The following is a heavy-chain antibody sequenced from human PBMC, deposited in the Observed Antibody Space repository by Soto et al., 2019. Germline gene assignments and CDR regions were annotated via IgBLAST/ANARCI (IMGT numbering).Heavy chain of an antibody. CDR2: MYGRGGT. D-gene: IGHD3-22*01. J-gene: IGHJ4*02. CDR1: GGSITGYY. V-gene: IGHV4-4*07. CDR3: AREPYYDATSFDY. Sequence: SETLSLTCTVSGGSITGYYWSWIRQSAGKGLEWLGRMYGRGGTKYNPSLKSRVSMSLDTSTNHFSLKLTSVTAADTAVYYCAREPYYDATSFDYWGRGTLVTVSS.